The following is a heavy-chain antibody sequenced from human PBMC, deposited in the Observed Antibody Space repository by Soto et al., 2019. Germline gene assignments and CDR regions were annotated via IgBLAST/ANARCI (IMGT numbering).Heavy chain of an antibody. CDR1: GFKFSTFS. CDR2: ISSSGETV. CDR3: ARSRGLILGADYGLDV. J-gene: IGHJ6*02. V-gene: IGHV3-48*02. D-gene: IGHD5-12*01. Sequence: GGSLRLSCEASGFKFSTFSVNWVRQAPGKGLEWLSYISSSGETVFYADAVKGRFITSRDNAKNSLFLQMNGLRDEDTAVYFCARSRGLILGADYGLDVWGRGTTVTVS.